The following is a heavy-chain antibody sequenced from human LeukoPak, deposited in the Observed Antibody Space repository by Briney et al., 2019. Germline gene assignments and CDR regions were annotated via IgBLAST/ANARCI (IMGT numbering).Heavy chain of an antibody. Sequence: PSETLSLTCTVSGASIRSGDYYWSWIRQPPGKGLEWIGYIYDSGSTYYNPSLKSRITISVDTSENRFSLKLSSVAATDTAVYYCARDCSGGSCYGAFDIWGQGTMVTVSS. CDR2: IYDSGST. CDR3: ARDCSGGSCYGAFDI. CDR1: GASIRSGDYY. D-gene: IGHD2-15*01. V-gene: IGHV4-30-4*01. J-gene: IGHJ3*02.